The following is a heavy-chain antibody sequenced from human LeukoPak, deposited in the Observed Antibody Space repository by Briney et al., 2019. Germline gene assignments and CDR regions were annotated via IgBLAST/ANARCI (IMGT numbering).Heavy chain of an antibody. J-gene: IGHJ6*03. V-gene: IGHV3-74*01. CDR2: VIRDGSFT. D-gene: IGHD2-8*01. CDR3: ARDFGMVYATGYMDV. CDR1: GFTFRSYW. Sequence: GGSLRLSCAASGFTFRSYWMHWVRQAPGKGLEWVSRVIRDGSFTNYADSVKGRFTISRDNAKNTLYLQMNSLRAEDTAVYYCARDFGMVYATGYMDVWGKGTTVTVSS.